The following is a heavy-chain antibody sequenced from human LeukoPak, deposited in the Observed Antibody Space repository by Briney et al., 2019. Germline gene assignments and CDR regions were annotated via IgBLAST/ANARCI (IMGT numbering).Heavy chain of an antibody. D-gene: IGHD6-19*01. Sequence: RSSETLSLTCTVSGGSFSSGYSWTWIRQPAGEALEWIGRIYIDGRTDYNLSLKSRITISMDTSKNQFSLELRSATAADTAIYYCTRGWSSAGVFDIWGQGKMVIVSS. V-gene: IGHV4-61*02. J-gene: IGHJ3*02. CDR3: TRGWSSAGVFDI. CDR2: IYIDGRT. CDR1: GGSFSSGYS.